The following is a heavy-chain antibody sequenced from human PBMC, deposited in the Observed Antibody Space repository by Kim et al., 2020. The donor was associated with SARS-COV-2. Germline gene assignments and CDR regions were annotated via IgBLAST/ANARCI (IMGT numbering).Heavy chain of an antibody. Sequence: GGSLRLSCAASGFTFSSYWMSWVRQAPGKGLEWVANIKQDGSEKYYVDSVKGRFTISRDNAKNSLYLQMNSLRAEDTAVYYCARDGYDYGDSFDYWGQGTLVTFSA. CDR2: IKQDGSEK. V-gene: IGHV3-7*01. CDR3: ARDGYDYGDSFDY. D-gene: IGHD4-17*01. CDR1: GFTFSSYW. J-gene: IGHJ4*02.